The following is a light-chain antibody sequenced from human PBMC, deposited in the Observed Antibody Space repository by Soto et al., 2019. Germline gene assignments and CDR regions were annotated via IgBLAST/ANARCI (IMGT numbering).Light chain of an antibody. CDR3: QQSYSSPQT. CDR1: QSINRF. J-gene: IGKJ1*01. CDR2: GAS. Sequence: DIQMTQSPSSLSASVGDRVSITCRAGQSINRFLNWYQQKPGKAPKLLSYGASSLQSGVPSRFSGSGSGTDFTLTISSLQPEDFATYYCQQSYSSPQTFGQGTKVEIK. V-gene: IGKV1-39*01.